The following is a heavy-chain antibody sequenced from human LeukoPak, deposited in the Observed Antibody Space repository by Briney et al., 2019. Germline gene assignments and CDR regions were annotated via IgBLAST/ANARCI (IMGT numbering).Heavy chain of an antibody. CDR3: ARGSSEVSGFDY. V-gene: IGHV3-53*01. D-gene: IGHD6-19*01. CDR2: IYSGGST. Sequence: GGSLRLSCAASGFTVSSNYMSWVRQAPGKGLEWVSVIYSGGSTYYADSVKGRFTISRDNSKNTLYLQMNSLRADDTAVYYCARGSSEVSGFDYWGQGTLVTVSS. CDR1: GFTVSSNY. J-gene: IGHJ4*02.